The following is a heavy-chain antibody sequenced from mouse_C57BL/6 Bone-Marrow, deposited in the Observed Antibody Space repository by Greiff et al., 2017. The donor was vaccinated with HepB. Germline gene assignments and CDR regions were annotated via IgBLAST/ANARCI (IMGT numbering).Heavy chain of an antibody. CDR3: ARDAYDGYYPPYAMDY. CDR2: SRNKANDYTT. V-gene: IGHV7-1*01. D-gene: IGHD2-3*01. CDR1: GFTFSDFY. Sequence: EVMLVESGGGLVQSGRSLRLSCATSGFTFSDFYMEWVRQAPGKGLEWIAASRNKANDYTTEYSASVKGRFIVSRDTSQSILYLQMNALRAEDTAIYYCARDAYDGYYPPYAMDYWGQGTSVTVSS. J-gene: IGHJ4*01.